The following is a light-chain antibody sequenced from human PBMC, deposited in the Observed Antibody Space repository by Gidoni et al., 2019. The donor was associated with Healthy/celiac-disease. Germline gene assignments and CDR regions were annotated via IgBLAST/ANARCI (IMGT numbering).Light chain of an antibody. CDR1: QDISNY. CDR2: DAS. J-gene: IGKJ4*01. CDR3: KQDDNLPLT. V-gene: IGKV1-33*01. Sequence: DVLLTQSPSSRSASARDRVTITCQASQDISNYLNWYQQKPGKAPKLLIYDASNLETGVPERFSGSGSGTDFTFNISSLQAEDIATYYWKQDDNLPLTFGGGTKVEIK.